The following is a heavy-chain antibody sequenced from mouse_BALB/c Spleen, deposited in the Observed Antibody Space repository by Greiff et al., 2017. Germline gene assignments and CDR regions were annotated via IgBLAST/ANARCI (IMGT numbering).Heavy chain of an antibody. CDR1: GFSLTGYG. CDR3: AREYGSSSFAY. Sequence: QVQLKESGPGLVAPSQSLSITCTVSGFSLTGYGVNWVRQPPGKGLEWLGMIWGDGSTDYNSALKSRLSISKDNSKSQVFLKMNSLQTDDTARYYCAREYGSSSFAYWGQGTLVTVSA. V-gene: IGHV2-6-7*01. CDR2: IWGDGST. J-gene: IGHJ3*01. D-gene: IGHD1-1*01.